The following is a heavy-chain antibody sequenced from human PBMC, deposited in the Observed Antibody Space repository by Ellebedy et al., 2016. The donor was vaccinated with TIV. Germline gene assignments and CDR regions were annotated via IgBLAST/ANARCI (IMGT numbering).Heavy chain of an antibody. CDR1: GFTLRNYG. CDR3: ARDRGRPDAFDI. D-gene: IGHD3-10*01. CDR2: VFFNGFVK. J-gene: IGHJ3*02. Sequence: GGSLRLXXEVSGFTLRNYGMHWVRQAPGKGLEWVAVVFFNGFVKYYGDSVKGRFTISRDNAKNTLYLQMNSLRAEDTAMYYCARDRGRPDAFDIWGQGTMVTVSS. V-gene: IGHV3-33*01.